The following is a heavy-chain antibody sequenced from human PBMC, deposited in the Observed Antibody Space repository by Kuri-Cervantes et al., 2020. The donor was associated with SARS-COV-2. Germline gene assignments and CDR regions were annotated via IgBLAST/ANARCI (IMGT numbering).Heavy chain of an antibody. CDR1: GASINNYY. CDR2: IHHSGSS. Sequence: SETLSLTSSAFGASINNYYWSWIRQPPGKGLEWIAYIHHSGSSNYNSSLKSRVTMSVDTSKSQLSLKLNSVTDADTAVYYCARVGAVGTDYYFDQWGQGTLVTVSS. CDR3: ARVGAVGTDYYFDQ. V-gene: IGHV4-59*01. D-gene: IGHD1-26*01. J-gene: IGHJ4*02.